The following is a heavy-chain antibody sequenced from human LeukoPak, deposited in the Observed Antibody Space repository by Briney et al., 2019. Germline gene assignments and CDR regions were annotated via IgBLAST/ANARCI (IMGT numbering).Heavy chain of an antibody. V-gene: IGHV1-69*01. CDR3: ARDTGAAAGTGNAFDI. CDR2: IIPIFGTA. J-gene: IGHJ3*02. CDR1: GGTFSSYA. D-gene: IGHD6-13*01. Sequence: SVKVSCKASGGTFSSYAISWVRQAPGQGPEWMGGIIPIFGTANYAQKFQGRVTITADESTSTAYMELSSLRSKDTAVYYCARDTGAAAGTGNAFDIWGQGTMVTVSS.